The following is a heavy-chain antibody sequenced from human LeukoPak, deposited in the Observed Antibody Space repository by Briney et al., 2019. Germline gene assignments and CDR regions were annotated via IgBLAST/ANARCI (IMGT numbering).Heavy chain of an antibody. D-gene: IGHD3-10*01. J-gene: IGHJ5*02. Sequence: SETLSLTCTVSGGSISSYHWSWIRQPPGKGLEWIGYLYYSGSTNHNPSLKSRVTISVDTSKNQFSLKLSSVTAADTAVYYCARKGEIYYYNSGSFRFDPWGQGTLVTVSS. CDR2: LYYSGST. CDR3: ARKGEIYYYNSGSFRFDP. V-gene: IGHV4-59*01. CDR1: GGSISSYH.